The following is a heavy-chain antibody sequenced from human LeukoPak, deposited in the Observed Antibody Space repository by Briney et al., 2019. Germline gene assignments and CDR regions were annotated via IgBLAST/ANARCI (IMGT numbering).Heavy chain of an antibody. V-gene: IGHV3-21*04. CDR3: ARTGQYCSRGTCYSGQFDF. Sequence: GGSLRLSCAASGFTFSSYSMNWVRQAPGKGLEWVSSISSSSSSYIYYADSVKGRFTISRDNAKNSLYLQMNSLRAEDTAVYYCARTGQYCSRGTCYSGQFDFWGQGTLVTVSP. J-gene: IGHJ4*02. CDR2: ISSSSSSYI. D-gene: IGHD2-15*01. CDR1: GFTFSSYS.